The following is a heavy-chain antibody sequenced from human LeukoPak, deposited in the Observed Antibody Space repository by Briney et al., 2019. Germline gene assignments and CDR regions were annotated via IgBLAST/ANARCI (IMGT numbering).Heavy chain of an antibody. D-gene: IGHD1-26*01. Sequence: PSETLSLTCTVSGVSISTYYWSWIRQHPGKGLEWIGYISDVGSNDYNPSLKGRVTISRDTSKNQFSLRLSSVTAADAAVYYCARLLNTTGFYYYYYMDVWGKGTTVTVSS. CDR1: GVSISTYY. J-gene: IGHJ6*03. CDR2: ISDVGSN. V-gene: IGHV4-59*01. CDR3: ARLLNTTGFYYYYYMDV.